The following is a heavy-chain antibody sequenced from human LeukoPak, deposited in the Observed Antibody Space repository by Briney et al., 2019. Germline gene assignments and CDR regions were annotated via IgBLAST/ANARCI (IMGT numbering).Heavy chain of an antibody. J-gene: IGHJ6*03. CDR2: ITNSGSTT. V-gene: IGHV3-48*03. CDR1: GFTFRSYW. CDR3: TRDVRLRHKYYYMDV. D-gene: IGHD4-17*01. Sequence: GGSLRLSCAVSGFTFRSYWMNWVRQAPGKGLEWISYITNSGSTTFYADSVKGRFSISRDNANNSLFLQMNSLRAEDTAVCYCTRDVRLRHKYYYMDVWGKGTTVTVSS.